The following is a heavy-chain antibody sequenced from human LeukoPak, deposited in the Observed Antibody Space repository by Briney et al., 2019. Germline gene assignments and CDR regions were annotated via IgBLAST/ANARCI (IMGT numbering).Heavy chain of an antibody. Sequence: PGGSLRLSCAASGFTFSSYWMSWVRQAPGKGLEWVAKINQVGSEKYYVESVKGRFTISRDNAKNSLYLQMNSLRAEDTAVYYCARADCSGGSCYYYYYGMDVWGQGTTVTVSS. V-gene: IGHV3-7*01. D-gene: IGHD2-15*01. CDR2: INQVGSEK. CDR1: GFTFSSYW. J-gene: IGHJ6*02. CDR3: ARADCSGGSCYYYYYGMDV.